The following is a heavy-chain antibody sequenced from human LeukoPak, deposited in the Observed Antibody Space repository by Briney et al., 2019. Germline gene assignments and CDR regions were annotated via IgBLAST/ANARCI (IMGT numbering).Heavy chain of an antibody. Sequence: PGGSLRLSCAASGFTFSSYEMNWVRKAPGKGLEWVSYINSRGSTIYYADSVKGRFTISRDNAKNSLYLQMNSLRAEDTAVYYCARDGYHYYGSGTYFGYYYMDVWGKGTTVTISS. CDR2: INSRGSTI. CDR1: GFTFSSYE. J-gene: IGHJ6*03. V-gene: IGHV3-48*03. CDR3: ARDGYHYYGSGTYFGYYYMDV. D-gene: IGHD3-10*01.